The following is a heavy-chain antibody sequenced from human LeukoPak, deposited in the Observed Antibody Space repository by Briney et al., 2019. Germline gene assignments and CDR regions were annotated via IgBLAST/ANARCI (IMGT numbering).Heavy chain of an antibody. CDR1: GFTVSDYY. D-gene: IGHD5-24*01. Sequence: GGSLSLSCAVSGFTVSDYYMSWIRQAPGKGLEWISYISGSGNTIYYADSVKGRFTISRDNAKNSLYLQMNSLRVEGTALYYCARERLWSDDGYNRFWGQENRVTVSS. CDR3: ARERLWSDDGYNRF. J-gene: IGHJ4*02. V-gene: IGHV3-11*04. CDR2: ISGSGNTI.